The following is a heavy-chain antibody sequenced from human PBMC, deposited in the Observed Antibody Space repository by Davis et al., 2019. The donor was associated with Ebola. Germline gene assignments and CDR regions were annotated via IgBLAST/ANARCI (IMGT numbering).Heavy chain of an antibody. Sequence: MPGGSLRLSCAVYGGSFSGYYWSWIRQPPGKGLEWIGEINHSGSTNYNPSLKSRVTISVDTSKNQFSLKLSSVTAADTAVYYCARGYYDFWSGYYYWFDPWGQGTLVTVSS. CDR1: GGSFSGYY. J-gene: IGHJ5*02. CDR3: ARGYYDFWSGYYYWFDP. V-gene: IGHV4-34*01. D-gene: IGHD3-3*01. CDR2: INHSGST.